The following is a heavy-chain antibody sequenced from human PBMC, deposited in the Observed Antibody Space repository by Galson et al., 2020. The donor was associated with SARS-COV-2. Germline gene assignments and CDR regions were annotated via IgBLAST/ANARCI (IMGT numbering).Heavy chain of an antibody. J-gene: IGHJ4*02. Sequence: SETLSLTCTVSGASISTYYWSXIRQPXGKXLEWXXXXXXXXXXXYNPSLKSRVTMSLDTSKNQFSLKLTSVTAADTAIYYCAREYSQQWLVRGEFDSWGQGTLVTVSS. CDR1: GASISTYY. CDR2: XXXXXXX. V-gene: IGHV4-4*07. CDR3: AREYSQQWLVRGEFDS. D-gene: IGHD6-19*01.